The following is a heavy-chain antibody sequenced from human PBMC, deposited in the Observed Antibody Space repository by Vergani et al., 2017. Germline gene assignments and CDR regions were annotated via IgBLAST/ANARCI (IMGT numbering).Heavy chain of an antibody. D-gene: IGHD6-13*01. V-gene: IGHV1-69-2*01. CDR3: ATTTTAADWFDP. CDR1: GYTFTSYG. Sequence: VQLVQSGAEVKKPGASVKVSCKASGYTFTSYGISWVGQAPGQGLEWMGLVDPEDGETIYAEKFQGRVTITADPSTDTAYMELSSPRSEDTAVYYCATTTTAADWFDPWGQGTLVTVSS. CDR2: VDPEDGET. J-gene: IGHJ5*02.